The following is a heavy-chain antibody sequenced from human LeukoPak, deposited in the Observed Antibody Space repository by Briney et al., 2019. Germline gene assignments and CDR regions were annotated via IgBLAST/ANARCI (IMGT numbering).Heavy chain of an antibody. J-gene: IGHJ4*02. D-gene: IGHD3-10*01. V-gene: IGHV5-51*01. CDR3: ARAEEYYYGSGSYPYPYYFDY. CDR1: GYAFTNYW. Sequence: GESLKISCKTSGYAFTNYWIGWVRQMPGKGLEWMGIIYPGDSDTRYSPSFQGQVTISADKSISTAYLQWSSLKASDTAMYYCARAEEYYYGSGSYPYPYYFDYWGQGTLVTVSS. CDR2: IYPGDSDT.